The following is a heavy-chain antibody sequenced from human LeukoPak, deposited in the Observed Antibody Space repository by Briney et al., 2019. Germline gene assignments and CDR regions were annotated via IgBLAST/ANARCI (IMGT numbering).Heavy chain of an antibody. CDR1: GGSISSGSYY. D-gene: IGHD6-19*01. Sequence: PSETLSLTCTVSGGSISSGSYYWSWIRQPAGKGLEWIGRIYTSGSSNYNPSLKSRVTISVDTSKNQFSLKLSSVTAADTAVYYCVRSGLSPFDYWGQGTLVTVSS. CDR3: VRSGLSPFDY. CDR2: IYTSGSS. V-gene: IGHV4-61*02. J-gene: IGHJ4*02.